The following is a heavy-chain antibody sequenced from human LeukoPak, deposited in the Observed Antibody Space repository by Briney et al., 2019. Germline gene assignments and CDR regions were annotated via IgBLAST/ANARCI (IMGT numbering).Heavy chain of an antibody. CDR3: ARDRRDGYCLGH. D-gene: IGHD2-2*03. Sequence: GGSLRLSCAASGFTFSSYAMRWVRQAPGKGLEWVSVMYSGGTTYYADSVKGRFTISRDSSKNTVNLQMNSLRAEDTAVYYCARDRRDGYCLGHWGQGTLVTVSS. CDR1: GFTFSSYA. V-gene: IGHV3-66*01. J-gene: IGHJ4*02. CDR2: MYSGGTT.